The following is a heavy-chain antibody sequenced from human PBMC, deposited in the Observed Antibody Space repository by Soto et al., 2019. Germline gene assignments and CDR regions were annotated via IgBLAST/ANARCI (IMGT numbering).Heavy chain of an antibody. J-gene: IGHJ6*02. D-gene: IGHD3-22*01. CDR1: GGSISSSSYY. Sequence: SETLSLTFTVCGGSISSSSYYWGWIRQPPGKGLEWIGSIYYSGSTYYNPSLKSRVTISVDTSKNQFSLKLSSVTAADTAVYYCARRLYYDSSGFEGGGMDVWGQGTTVT. CDR2: IYYSGST. V-gene: IGHV4-39*01. CDR3: ARRLYYDSSGFEGGGMDV.